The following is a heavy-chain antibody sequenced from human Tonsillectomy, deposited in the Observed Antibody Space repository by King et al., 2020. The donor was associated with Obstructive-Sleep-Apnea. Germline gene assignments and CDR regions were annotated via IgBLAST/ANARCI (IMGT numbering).Heavy chain of an antibody. V-gene: IGHV3-11*06. D-gene: IGHD7-27*01. CDR1: GFTFSDYC. J-gene: IGHJ4*02. CDR2: ICSSSSYT. CDR3: ARDLWGSGY. Sequence: VQLVQSGGGLVKPGGSLRLSCAASGFTFSDYCMSWIRQAPGKGLEWVSYICSSSSYTNYADSVKGRFTISRDNAKNSLYLQMNILRTEDTAVYYCARDLWGSGYWGQGTLVTVSS.